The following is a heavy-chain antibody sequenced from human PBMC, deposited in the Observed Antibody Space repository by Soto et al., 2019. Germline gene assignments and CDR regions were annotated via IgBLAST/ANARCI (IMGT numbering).Heavy chain of an antibody. D-gene: IGHD3-3*01. CDR1: GGSISSSSYY. CDR3: ARDVGGTGWRYNWFDP. Sequence: PSETLSLTCTVSGGSISSSSYYWGWIRQPPGKGLEWIGSIYYSGSTYYNPSLKSRVTISVDTSKNQFSLKLSSVTAADTAVYYCARDVGGTGWRYNWFDPWGQGTLVTVSS. CDR2: IYYSGST. J-gene: IGHJ5*02. V-gene: IGHV4-39*02.